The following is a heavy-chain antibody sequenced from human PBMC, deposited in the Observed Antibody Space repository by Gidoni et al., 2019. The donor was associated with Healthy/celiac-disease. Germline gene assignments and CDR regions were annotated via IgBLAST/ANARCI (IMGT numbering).Heavy chain of an antibody. J-gene: IGHJ1*01. D-gene: IGHD6-19*01. CDR1: GGSFSGYY. CDR3: ARAVAASLKYFQH. V-gene: IGHV4-34*01. CDR2: INHSGST. Sequence: QVQLQQWGAGLLKPSETLSLTCAVYGGSFSGYYWSWIRQPPGKGLEWIGEINHSGSTNYNPSLKSRVTISVDTSKNQFSLKLSSVTAADTAVYYCARAVAASLKYFQHWGQGTLVTVSS.